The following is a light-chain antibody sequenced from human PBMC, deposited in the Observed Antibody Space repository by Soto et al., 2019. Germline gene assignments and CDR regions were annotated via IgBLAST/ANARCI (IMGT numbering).Light chain of an antibody. CDR3: HQYGDSPQT. CDR2: GAS. J-gene: IGKJ1*01. Sequence: EIVLTQSPGTLSLSPGEGATLSCRASQSVSSYLAWYQQKPGQAPRLLIYGASTRATGSPDRFSASGSGTDFTLTISRLEPEDFAVYFCHQYGDSPQTFGQGTKVDIK. CDR1: QSVSSY. V-gene: IGKV3-20*01.